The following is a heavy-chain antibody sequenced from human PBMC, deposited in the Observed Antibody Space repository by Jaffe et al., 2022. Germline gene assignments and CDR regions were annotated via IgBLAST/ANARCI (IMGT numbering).Heavy chain of an antibody. CDR1: GFTFSSYE. V-gene: IGHV3-48*03. D-gene: IGHD3-10*01. CDR3: AREGYYGSGSLAY. J-gene: IGHJ4*02. Sequence: EVQLVESGGGLVQPGGSLRLSCAASGFTFSSYEMNWVRQAPGKGLEWVSYISSSGSTIYYADSVKGRFTISRDNAKNSLYLQMNSLRAEDTAVYYCAREGYYGSGSLAYWGQGTLVTVSS. CDR2: ISSSGSTI.